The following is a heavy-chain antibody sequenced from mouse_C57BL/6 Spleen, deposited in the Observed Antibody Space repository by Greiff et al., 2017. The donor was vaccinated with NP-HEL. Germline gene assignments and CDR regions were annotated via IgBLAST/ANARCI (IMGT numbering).Heavy chain of an antibody. Sequence: QVQLQQSGPELVKPGASVKISCKASGYAFSSSWMNWVKQRPGKGLEWIGRIYPGDGDTNYNGKFKGKATLTADKSSSTAYIQLSSLTSEDSAVYFCARSLTTVVATEDFDYWGQGTTLTVSS. V-gene: IGHV1-82*01. CDR1: GYAFSSSW. D-gene: IGHD1-1*01. CDR2: IYPGDGDT. J-gene: IGHJ2*01. CDR3: ARSLTTVVATEDFDY.